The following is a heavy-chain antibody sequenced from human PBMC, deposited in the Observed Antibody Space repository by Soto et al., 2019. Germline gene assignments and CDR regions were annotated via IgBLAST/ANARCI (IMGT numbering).Heavy chain of an antibody. CDR3: LGWIASTRKNLYYYMEV. J-gene: IGHJ6*03. Sequence: ASLKDSCKPSGYTFTPYYIHWVGQAPGQGLEWMRWINPNSGVINYAQSFRGWVTMTSDTSGSTAYMELSRQRSDDTAVYFCLGWIASTRKNLYYYMEVWGKGTTVTVSS. CDR1: GYTFTPYY. CDR2: INPNSGVI. V-gene: IGHV1-2*04. D-gene: IGHD1-26*01.